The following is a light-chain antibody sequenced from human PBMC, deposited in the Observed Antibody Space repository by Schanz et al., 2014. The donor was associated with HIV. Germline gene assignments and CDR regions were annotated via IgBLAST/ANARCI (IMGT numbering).Light chain of an antibody. J-gene: IGKJ5*01. CDR3: QQLNSYPIT. CDR2: AAS. Sequence: DVQMTQSPSSQSASVGDRVTITCRASQDIGNDLGWYQQKPGQAPKRLIYAASNLQSGVPSRFIGSGSGTEFTLIINNLRPEDCATYYCQQLNSYPITFGQGTRLEIK. V-gene: IGKV1-17*02. CDR1: QDIGND.